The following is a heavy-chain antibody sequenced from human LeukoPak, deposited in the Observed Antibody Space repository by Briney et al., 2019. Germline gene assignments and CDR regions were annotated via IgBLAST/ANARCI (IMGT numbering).Heavy chain of an antibody. CDR2: ITYSSSHT. J-gene: IGHJ4*02. V-gene: IGHV3-21*01. D-gene: IGHD1-26*01. Sequence: PGGSLRLSCAASGFTFSNYNMNWVRQTPGKGPEWLSSITYSSSHTYYADSVKGRFTISRDNAKNSLYLQLDSLRDEDTAVYYCARDPKMIYRIVGTTGYFDYWGQGTLVTVSS. CDR3: ARDPKMIYRIVGTTGYFDY. CDR1: GFTFSNYN.